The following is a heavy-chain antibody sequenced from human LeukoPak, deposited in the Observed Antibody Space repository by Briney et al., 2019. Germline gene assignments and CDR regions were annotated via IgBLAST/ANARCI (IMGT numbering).Heavy chain of an antibody. D-gene: IGHD6-6*01. V-gene: IGHV3-33*01. Sequence: PGRSLRLSCAASGVTFSSYGMHWVRQAPGKGLEWVAVIWYDGSNKYYADSVKGRFTISRDHSKKMLYLQMNSLRAEDTAVYYGARDRQYSSSSLDYWGQGTLVTVSS. CDR1: GVTFSSYG. CDR2: IWYDGSNK. CDR3: ARDRQYSSSSLDY. J-gene: IGHJ4*02.